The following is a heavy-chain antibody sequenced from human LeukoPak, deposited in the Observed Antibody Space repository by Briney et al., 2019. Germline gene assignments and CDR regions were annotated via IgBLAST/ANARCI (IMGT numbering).Heavy chain of an antibody. J-gene: IGHJ5*02. CDR1: GGSISSSSYY. D-gene: IGHD2-8*01. CDR3: ARHGLYEDTINWFDP. Sequence: SETLSLTCTVSGGSISSSSYYWGWIRQPPGKWLEWIGSIYYSGSTYYNPSLKSRVTISVDTSKNQFSLKLSSVTAADTAVYYCARHGLYEDTINWFDPWGQGTLVTVSS. V-gene: IGHV4-39*01. CDR2: IYYSGST.